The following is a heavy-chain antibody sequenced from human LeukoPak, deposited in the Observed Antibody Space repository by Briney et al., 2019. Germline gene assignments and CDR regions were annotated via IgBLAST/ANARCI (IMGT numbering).Heavy chain of an antibody. V-gene: IGHV3-30-3*01. Sequence: PGRSLRLSCAASGFIFGSYAMHWVRQAPGKGLEWVAVISYDGGNKYYTDSVKGRFTISRDNSKNTLSLQMNSLRPEDTAVYYCARDNGDHYFDYWGQGTLVTVSS. CDR3: ARDNGDHYFDY. J-gene: IGHJ4*02. CDR2: ISYDGGNK. CDR1: GFIFGSYA. D-gene: IGHD7-27*01.